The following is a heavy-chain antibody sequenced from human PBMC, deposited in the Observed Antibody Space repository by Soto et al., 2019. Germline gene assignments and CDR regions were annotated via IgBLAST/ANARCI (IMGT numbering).Heavy chain of an antibody. D-gene: IGHD3-10*01. Sequence: EVQLVESGGGLVKPGGSLRLSCAASGFSFRSYYMIWVRQAPGRGLEWVSSISPSSSFLSYADSLKGRFSISRDNAKSSVNLQMNSLRAEDTAVYYCARVGTDYGSGSPYYSDYWGQGILVTVSS. CDR2: ISPSSSFL. V-gene: IGHV3-21*06. CDR3: ARVGTDYGSGSPYYSDY. CDR1: GFSFRSYY. J-gene: IGHJ4*02.